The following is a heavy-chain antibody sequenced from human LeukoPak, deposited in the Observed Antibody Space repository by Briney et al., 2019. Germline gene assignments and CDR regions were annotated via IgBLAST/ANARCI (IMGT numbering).Heavy chain of an antibody. CDR2: ISYDGSNK. V-gene: IGHV3-30*18. CDR3: AKDIYDYVWGSYRKYNWFDP. J-gene: IGHJ5*02. CDR1: GFTFSSYG. D-gene: IGHD3-16*02. Sequence: GGSLRLSCAASGFTFSSYGMHWVRQAPGKGLEWVAVISYDGSNKYYADSVKGRFTISRDNSKNTLYLQMNSPRAEDTAVYYCAKDIYDYVWGSYRKYNWFDPWGQGTLVTVSS.